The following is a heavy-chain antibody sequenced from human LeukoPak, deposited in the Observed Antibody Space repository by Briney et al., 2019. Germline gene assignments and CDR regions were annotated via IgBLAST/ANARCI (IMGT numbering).Heavy chain of an antibody. CDR3: ARDEIVVVPAALDY. Sequence: ASVKVSCKASGYTFTGYYMHWVRQAPGQGLEWMGWINPNSGGTNYAQKFQARVTMTRDTSISTAYMELSRLRSDDTAVYYCARDEIVVVPAALDYWGQGTLVTVSS. CDR2: INPNSGGT. CDR1: GYTFTGYY. V-gene: IGHV1-2*02. J-gene: IGHJ4*02. D-gene: IGHD2-2*01.